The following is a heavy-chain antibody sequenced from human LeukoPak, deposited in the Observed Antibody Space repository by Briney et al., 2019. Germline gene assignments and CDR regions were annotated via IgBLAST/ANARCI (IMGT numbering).Heavy chain of an antibody. D-gene: IGHD3-10*01. V-gene: IGHV4-34*01. Sequence: SETLSLTCAVHGGSFSGYYWSWIRQSPGKRLDWIGEINHSGSSNYNPSLKSRVTISVDTSKNQFSLKLRSVTAADTAVYYCARGYSSTGFGENFDLWGRGTLATVSS. CDR2: INHSGSS. CDR3: ARGYSSTGFGENFDL. J-gene: IGHJ2*01. CDR1: GGSFSGYY.